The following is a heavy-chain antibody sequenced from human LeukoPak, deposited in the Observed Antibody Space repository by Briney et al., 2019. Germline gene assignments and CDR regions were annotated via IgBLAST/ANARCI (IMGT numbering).Heavy chain of an antibody. D-gene: IGHD6-19*01. CDR1: GGSISSGGYY. CDR2: IYYSGST. CDR3: ARFGWDNYYYYGMDV. Sequence: PSQTLSLTCTVSGGSISSGGYYWSWIRQHPGKGLEWIGYIYYSGSTYYNPSLKSRVTISVDTSKNQFSLKLSSVTAADTAVYYCARFGWDNYYYYGMDVWGQGTTVTVSS. V-gene: IGHV4-31*03. J-gene: IGHJ6*02.